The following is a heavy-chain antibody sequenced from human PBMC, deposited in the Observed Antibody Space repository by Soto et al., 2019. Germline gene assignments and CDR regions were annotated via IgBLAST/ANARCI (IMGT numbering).Heavy chain of an antibody. CDR1: GGSIDSYY. CDR3: ARLGGYYQSLDT. Sequence: SETLSLTCTVSGGSIDSYYWTWIRQPPGKGLEWIGYVYYTGTTTYSPSLKSRVTISVDTSMNQISLKLSSVTAADTSFYYCARLGGYYQSLDTWGQGTLVTVSS. V-gene: IGHV4-59*08. CDR2: VYYTGTT. D-gene: IGHD3-22*01. J-gene: IGHJ5*02.